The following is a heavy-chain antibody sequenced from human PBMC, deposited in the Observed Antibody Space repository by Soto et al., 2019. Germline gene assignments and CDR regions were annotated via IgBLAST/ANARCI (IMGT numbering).Heavy chain of an antibody. J-gene: IGHJ4*02. CDR1: GGSFSGYY. V-gene: IGHV4-34*01. Sequence: NPSETLSLTCAVYGGSFSGYYWSWIRQPPGKGLEWIGEINHSGSTNYNPSLKSRVTISVDTSKNQFSLKLSSVTAADTAVYYCARGNYDFWSGYYSSQDYWGQGTLVTVSS. D-gene: IGHD3-3*01. CDR3: ARGNYDFWSGYYSSQDY. CDR2: INHSGST.